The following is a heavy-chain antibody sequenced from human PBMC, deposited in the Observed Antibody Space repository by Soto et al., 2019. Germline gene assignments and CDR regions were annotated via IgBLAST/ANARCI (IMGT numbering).Heavy chain of an antibody. CDR2: IYYSGST. J-gene: IGHJ4*02. V-gene: IGHV4-30-4*01. CDR3: ARESEYSSSPGVYYFDY. CDR1: GGSISSGDYY. Sequence: SETLSLTCTVSGGSISSGDYYWSWIRQPPGKGLEWIGYIYYSGSTYYNPSLKSRVTISVDTSKNQFSLKLSSVTAADTAVYYCARESEYSSSPGVYYFDYWGQGTLVTVSS. D-gene: IGHD6-6*01.